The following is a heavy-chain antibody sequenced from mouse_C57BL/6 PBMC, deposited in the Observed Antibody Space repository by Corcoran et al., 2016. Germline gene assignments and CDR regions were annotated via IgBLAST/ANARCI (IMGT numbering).Heavy chain of an antibody. D-gene: IGHD4-1*01. Sequence: QVQLQQPGAELVMHGASVKLSCKASGYTFTSYWMHWVKQRPRQGLEWIGEIDPSDSYTNYNQKIKGKSTLTVDKSSSTAYMQLSSLTSEDSAVYYCSRGGPTGTYDAMDYWGQGTSVTVSS. CDR1: GYTFTSYW. CDR3: SRGGPTGTYDAMDY. J-gene: IGHJ4*01. V-gene: IGHV1-69*01. CDR2: IDPSDSYT.